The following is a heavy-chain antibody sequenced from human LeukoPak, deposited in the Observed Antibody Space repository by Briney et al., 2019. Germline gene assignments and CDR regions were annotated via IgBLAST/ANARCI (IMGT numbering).Heavy chain of an antibody. CDR3: ARGGRVAAAGSSLEVVDF. CDR2: IIPIFGTA. J-gene: IGHJ4*02. D-gene: IGHD6-13*01. V-gene: IGHV1-69*01. Sequence: VKVSCXXXXGTXSSYAISWVRQAPGQGLEWMGGIIPIFGTANYAQKFQGRVTITADESTSTAYMELSSLRSEDTAVYYCARGGRVAAAGSSLEVVDFLGQGTLVTVSS. CDR1: XGTXSSYA.